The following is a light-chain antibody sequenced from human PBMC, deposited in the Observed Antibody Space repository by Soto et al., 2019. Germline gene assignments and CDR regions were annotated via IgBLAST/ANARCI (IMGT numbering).Light chain of an antibody. J-gene: IGKJ1*01. CDR1: QSVDTW. CDR2: DAS. Sequence: SLSPSTMSGSAGDSVPITCRASQSVDTWLVWYQQKPGEAPKLLIYDASALPRGVPSRFSGSGSGTKFTLTIASLQPDDFAAYYCPQYATFPETFGPGTKV. CDR3: PQYATFPET. V-gene: IGKV1-5*01.